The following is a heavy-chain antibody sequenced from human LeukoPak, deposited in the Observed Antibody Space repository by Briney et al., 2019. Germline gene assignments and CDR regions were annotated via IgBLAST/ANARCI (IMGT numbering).Heavy chain of an antibody. CDR1: GFTFSSYE. CDR2: ISSSGSTI. D-gene: IGHD2-2*01. Sequence: PGGSLRLSCAASGFTFSSYEMNWVRQAPGKGLEWVSHISSSGSTICYADCVKGRFTISRDNAKNSLYLQMNSLRAEDTAVYYCARNIVPAAVNYYYYGMDVWGKGTTVTVSS. V-gene: IGHV3-48*03. J-gene: IGHJ6*04. CDR3: ARNIVPAAVNYYYYGMDV.